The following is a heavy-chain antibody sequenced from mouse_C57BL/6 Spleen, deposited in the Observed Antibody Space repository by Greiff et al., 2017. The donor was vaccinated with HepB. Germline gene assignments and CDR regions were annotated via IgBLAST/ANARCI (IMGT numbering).Heavy chain of an antibody. CDR2: ISYDGSN. J-gene: IGHJ1*03. D-gene: IGHD1-1*01. CDR3: ASYYYGQRYFDV. CDR1: GYSITSGYY. V-gene: IGHV3-6*01. Sequence: DVKLQESGPGLVKPSQSLSLTCSVTGYSITSGYYWNWIRQFPGNKLEWMGYISYDGSNNYNPSLKNRISITRDTSKNQFFLKLNSVTTEDTATYYCASYYYGQRYFDVWGTGTTVTVSS.